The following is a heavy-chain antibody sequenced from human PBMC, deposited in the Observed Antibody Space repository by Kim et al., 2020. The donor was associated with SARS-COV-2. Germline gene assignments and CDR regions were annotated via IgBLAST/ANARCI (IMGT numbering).Heavy chain of an antibody. J-gene: IGHJ4*02. CDR2: INHSGST. CDR3: ARGLLCLDY. D-gene: IGHD1-26*01. V-gene: IGHV4-34*01. Sequence: SETLSLTCAVYGGSFSGYYWSWIRQPPGKGLEWIGEINHSGSTNYNPSLKSRVTISVDTSKNQFSLKLSSVTAADTAVYYCARGLLCLDYWGQGTLVTVSP. CDR1: GGSFSGYY.